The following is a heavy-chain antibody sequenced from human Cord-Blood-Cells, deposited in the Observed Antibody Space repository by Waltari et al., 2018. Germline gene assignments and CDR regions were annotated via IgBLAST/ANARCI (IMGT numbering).Heavy chain of an antibody. Sequence: QLQLQESGPGLVKPSETLSLTCTVSGYSISSGYYWGWIRQPPGKGLEWIGSIYHSGSTDYNPSLKSRVTISVDTSKNQFSLKLSSVTAADTAVYYCARGGAARPVDYWGQGTLVTVSS. D-gene: IGHD6-6*01. J-gene: IGHJ4*02. CDR1: GYSISSGYY. CDR2: IYHSGST. CDR3: ARGGAARPVDY. V-gene: IGHV4-38-2*02.